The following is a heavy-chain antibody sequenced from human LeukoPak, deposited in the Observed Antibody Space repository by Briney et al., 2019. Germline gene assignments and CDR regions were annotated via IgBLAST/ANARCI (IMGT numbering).Heavy chain of an antibody. Sequence: PGGSLRLSCAASGFTFSSYAMHWVRQAAGKGLEWIGEINHSGSTNYNPSLKSRVTISVDTSKNQFSLKLSSVTAADTAVYYCASPHPGDWGSYFDYWGQGTLVTVSS. CDR2: INHSGST. J-gene: IGHJ4*02. V-gene: IGHV4-34*01. CDR1: GFTFSSYA. CDR3: ASPHPGDWGSYFDY. D-gene: IGHD3/OR15-3a*01.